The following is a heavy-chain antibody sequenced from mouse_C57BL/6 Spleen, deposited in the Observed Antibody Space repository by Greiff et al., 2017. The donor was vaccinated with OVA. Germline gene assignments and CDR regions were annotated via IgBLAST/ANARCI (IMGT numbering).Heavy chain of an antibody. CDR3: ARSYYGSRDYFDY. CDR2: INPSSGYT. J-gene: IGHJ2*01. D-gene: IGHD1-1*01. Sequence: VMLVESGAELAKPGASVKLSCKASGYTFTSYWMHWVKQRPGQGLEWIGYINPSSGYTKYNQKFKDKATLTADKSSSTAYMQLSSLTYEDSAVYYCARSYYGSRDYFDYWGQGTTLTVSS. V-gene: IGHV1-7*01. CDR1: GYTFTSYW.